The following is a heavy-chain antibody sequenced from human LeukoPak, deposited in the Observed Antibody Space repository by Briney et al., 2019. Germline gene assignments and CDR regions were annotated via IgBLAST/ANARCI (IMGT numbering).Heavy chain of an antibody. CDR1: GFTFSSYW. CDR3: ARVNPGLRYFGY. Sequence: GSLRLSCAASGFTFSSYWMSWVRQPPGKGLEWIGEINHSGSTNYNPSLKSRVTISVDTSKNQFSLKLSSVTAADTAVYYCARVNPGLRYFGYWGQGTLVTVSS. J-gene: IGHJ4*02. D-gene: IGHD3-9*01. CDR2: INHSGST. V-gene: IGHV4-34*01.